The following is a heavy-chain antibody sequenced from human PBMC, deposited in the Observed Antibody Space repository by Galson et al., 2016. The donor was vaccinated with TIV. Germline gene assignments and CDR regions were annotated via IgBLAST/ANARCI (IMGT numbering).Heavy chain of an antibody. CDR3: ASVAWFPGLSLDN. V-gene: IGHV1-24*01. Sequence: SVKVSCKVSGDSLSDLSMHWVRQAPGKGLEWMGGFDPEQHKKIYAQKLEGRVTLTDDKSTDTAFLELSSLSFEDTTVYYCASVAWFPGLSLDNWGQGTLVIVSS. J-gene: IGHJ4*02. D-gene: IGHD2/OR15-2a*01. CDR2: FDPEQHKK. CDR1: GDSLSDLS.